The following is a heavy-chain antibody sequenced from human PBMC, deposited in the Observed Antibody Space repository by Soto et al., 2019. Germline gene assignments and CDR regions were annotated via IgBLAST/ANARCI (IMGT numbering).Heavy chain of an antibody. V-gene: IGHV3-74*01. CDR2: INSDGSST. D-gene: IGHD3-3*01. CDR3: ARDLYDFWSGFPEYYYGMDV. J-gene: IGHJ6*02. CDR1: GFTFSSYW. Sequence: RGGSLRLSCAASGFTFSSYWMHWVRQAPGKGLVWVSRINSDGSSTSYADSVKGRFTISRDNAKNTLYLQMNSLRAEDTAVYYCARDLYDFWSGFPEYYYGMDVWGQGTTVTVSS.